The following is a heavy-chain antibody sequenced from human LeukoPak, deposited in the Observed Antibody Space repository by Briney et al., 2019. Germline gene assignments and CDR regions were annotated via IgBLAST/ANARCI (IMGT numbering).Heavy chain of an antibody. D-gene: IGHD2-21*02. Sequence: SETLSLTCTVSGGSVSSYYWGWIRQPPGKGLEWIAYIYYSGSTKYNPSLKSRVTISLDRSKNQFSLKLRSVTAAATAVYYCARLQVHCGGDCYTRWFDPWGQGTLVTVSS. V-gene: IGHV4-59*08. J-gene: IGHJ5*02. CDR3: ARLQVHCGGDCYTRWFDP. CDR1: GGSVSSYY. CDR2: IYYSGST.